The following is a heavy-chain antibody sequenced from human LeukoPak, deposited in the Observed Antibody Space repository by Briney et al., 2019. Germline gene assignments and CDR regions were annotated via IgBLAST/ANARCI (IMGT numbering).Heavy chain of an antibody. D-gene: IGHD3-9*01. Sequence: GASVKVSCKASGYTFTSYAFSWVRQAPGQGLEWMGWISAYNGNTNYAQKFQGRVTMTTDPSTTTAYMELRSLRSDDTAVYYCARWGPFYCILTEYYFDYWGQGTLVTVSS. J-gene: IGHJ4*02. CDR3: ARWGPFYCILTEYYFDY. CDR1: GYTFTSYA. CDR2: ISAYNGNT. V-gene: IGHV1-18*01.